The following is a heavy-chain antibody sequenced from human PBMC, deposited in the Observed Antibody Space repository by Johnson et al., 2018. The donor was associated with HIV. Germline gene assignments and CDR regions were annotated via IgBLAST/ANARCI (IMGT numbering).Heavy chain of an antibody. CDR2: ISYDGSNK. CDR3: AKDGGSYGGAFDI. Sequence: QVQLVESGGGVVQPGRSLRLSCAASGFTFSSYAMHWVRQAPGKGLEWVAVISYDGSNKYYADSVKGRFTISRDNVKRSLYLQMNSLRPEDTAVYYCAKDGGSYGGAFDIWGQGTMVTVSS. D-gene: IGHD1-26*01. CDR1: GFTFSSYA. J-gene: IGHJ3*02. V-gene: IGHV3-30*04.